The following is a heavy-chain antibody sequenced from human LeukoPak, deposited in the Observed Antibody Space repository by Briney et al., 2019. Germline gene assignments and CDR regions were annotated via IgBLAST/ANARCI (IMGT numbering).Heavy chain of an antibody. CDR1: GGTFSSYA. V-gene: IGHV1-69*04. Sequence: ASAKVSCKASGGTFSSYAISWVRQAPGQGLEWMGRIIPILGIANYAQKFQGRVTITADKSTSTAYMELSSLRSEDTAVYYCARDGRYSSSSDYWGQGTLVTVSS. J-gene: IGHJ4*02. CDR3: ARDGRYSSSSDY. D-gene: IGHD6-6*01. CDR2: IIPILGIA.